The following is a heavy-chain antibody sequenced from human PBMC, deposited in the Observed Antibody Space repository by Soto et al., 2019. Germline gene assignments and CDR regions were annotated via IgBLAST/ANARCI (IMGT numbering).Heavy chain of an antibody. CDR2: IYPGDSDT. CDR3: ARLNLEMATLPNDLDI. V-gene: IGHV5-51*01. J-gene: IGHJ3*02. Sequence: PGESLQISCKGSGYSFTSYLIGWVRQMPVKGLEWMGIIYPGDSDTRYSPSFQGQVTISADKSISTAYLQWSSLKASDTAMYYCARLNLEMATLPNDLDIWCQGTIVAVS. CDR1: GYSFTSYL. D-gene: IGHD5-12*01.